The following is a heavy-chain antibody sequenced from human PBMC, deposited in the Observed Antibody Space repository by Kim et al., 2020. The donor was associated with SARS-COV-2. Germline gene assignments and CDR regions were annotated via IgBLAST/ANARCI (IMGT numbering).Heavy chain of an antibody. Sequence: GYADSVKGRFTISRDNAKNSLYLQMNSLRTEDTALYYCAKAPYDGYYFDCWGQGTLVTVSS. J-gene: IGHJ4*02. CDR3: AKAPYDGYYFDC. V-gene: IGHV3-9*01. D-gene: IGHD3-22*01.